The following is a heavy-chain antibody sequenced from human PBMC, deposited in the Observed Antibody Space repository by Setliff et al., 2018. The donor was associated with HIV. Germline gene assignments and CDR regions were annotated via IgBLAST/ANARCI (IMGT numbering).Heavy chain of an antibody. CDR2: IYGSGST. J-gene: IGHJ5*02. V-gene: IGHV4-61*09. Sequence: SEILSLTCTVSGDSVRSQTYTWSWIRQSAGEGLEWIGHIYGSGSTDYNPSLNSRVTISLDTSKNQFSLRLTSVTAADTAVYYCARGWRSLIRGGWFDPWGQGTLVTVSS. CDR1: GDSVRSQTYT. CDR3: ARGWRSLIRGGWFDP. D-gene: IGHD3-10*01.